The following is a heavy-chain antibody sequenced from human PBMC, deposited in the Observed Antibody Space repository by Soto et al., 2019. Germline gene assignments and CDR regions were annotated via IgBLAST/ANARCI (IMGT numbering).Heavy chain of an antibody. Sequence: KPSETLSLTCTVSGGSISSGGYYWSWIRQHPGKGLEWIGYIYYSGSTYYNPSLKSRVTISVDTSKNQFSLKLSSVTAADTAVYYCARDDGYIAVAGIWGQGTLVTVSS. D-gene: IGHD6-19*01. CDR3: ARDDGYIAVAGI. J-gene: IGHJ4*02. CDR1: GGSISSGGYY. V-gene: IGHV4-31*03. CDR2: IYYSGST.